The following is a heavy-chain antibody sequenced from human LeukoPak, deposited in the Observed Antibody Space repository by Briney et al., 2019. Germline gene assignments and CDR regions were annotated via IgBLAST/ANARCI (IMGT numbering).Heavy chain of an antibody. J-gene: IGHJ4*02. CDR3: AREGSRDFWSGPVYYFDY. V-gene: IGHV4-4*02. D-gene: IGHD3-3*01. CDR1: GGSISSSNW. Sequence: PSGTLSLTCAVSGGSISSSNWWSWVRPPPGKGLEWIGEIYHSGSTNYNPSLKSRVTISVDKSKNQFSLKLSSVTAADTAVYYCAREGSRDFWSGPVYYFDYWGQGTLVTVSS. CDR2: IYHSGST.